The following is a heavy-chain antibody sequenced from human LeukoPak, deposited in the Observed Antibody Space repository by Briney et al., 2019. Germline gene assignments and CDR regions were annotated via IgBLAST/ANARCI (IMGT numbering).Heavy chain of an antibody. Sequence: PSETLSLTCTVSGGSISSSSYYWGWIRQPPGKGLEWIGSIYYSGSTYYNPSLKSRVTISVDTSKNQFSLKLSSVTAADTALYYCSTLTYYYDSSGYYYFDYWGQGTLVTVSS. V-gene: IGHV4-39*01. CDR3: STLTYYYDSSGYYYFDY. CDR2: IYYSGST. J-gene: IGHJ4*02. D-gene: IGHD3-22*01. CDR1: GGSISSSSYY.